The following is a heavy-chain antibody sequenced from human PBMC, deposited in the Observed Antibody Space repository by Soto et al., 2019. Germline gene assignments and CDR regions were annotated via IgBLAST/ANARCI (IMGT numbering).Heavy chain of an antibody. Sequence: HPEGSLRLSFAASGFTFSDNYIDWVRQAPGKGLEWVGRTRNKANSYTTEYAASVKGRFTISRDDSKNSLYLQMNSLKTEDTAVYYCTRADYSSGWYVDYWGQGT. V-gene: IGHV3-72*01. D-gene: IGHD6-19*01. CDR1: GFTFSDNY. CDR2: TRNKANSYTT. CDR3: TRADYSSGWYVDY. J-gene: IGHJ4*02.